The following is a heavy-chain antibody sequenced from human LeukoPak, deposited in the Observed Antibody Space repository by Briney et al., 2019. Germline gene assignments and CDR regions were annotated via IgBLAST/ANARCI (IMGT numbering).Heavy chain of an antibody. D-gene: IGHD1-26*01. J-gene: IGHJ4*02. CDR3: ARDQVGPED. Sequence: EGSLRLSCAVSGFTFSGFWMSWVRQAPGKGLEWVANINQDGTERYYVDSVKGRFTISRDNAKSPLYLQMNSLRVEDTAVYYCARDQVGPEDWGQGTLVTVSS. CDR2: INQDGTER. CDR1: GFTFSGFW. V-gene: IGHV3-7*01.